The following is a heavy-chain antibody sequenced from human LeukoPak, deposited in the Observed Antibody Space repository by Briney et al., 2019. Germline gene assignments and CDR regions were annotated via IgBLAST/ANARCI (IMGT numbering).Heavy chain of an antibody. V-gene: IGHV4-59*11. J-gene: IGHJ6*03. CDR3: ARVLTGTTGYYYYMDV. D-gene: IGHD1-7*01. CDR1: GGSISSHY. Sequence: PSETLSLTCTVSGGSISSHYWSWIRQPPGKGLEWIGYIYYSGSTNYNPSLKSRVTISVDTSKNQFSLKLSSVTAADTAVYYCARVLTGTTGYYYYMDVWGKGTTVTVS. CDR2: IYYSGST.